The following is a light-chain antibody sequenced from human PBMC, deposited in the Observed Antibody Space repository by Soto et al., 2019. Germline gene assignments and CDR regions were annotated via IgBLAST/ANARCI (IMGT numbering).Light chain of an antibody. J-gene: IGKJ4*01. CDR1: QTISSW. V-gene: IGKV1-5*03. CDR2: QAS. CDR3: QQYDNYPLT. Sequence: DIQMTQSPSTLSGSVGDRVTITCRASQTISSWLAWYQQKPGKAPNLLIYQASTLETGVPSRFSGSGSGTEFTLTISGLQPDDFASYYCQQYDNYPLTFGGGTKVDI.